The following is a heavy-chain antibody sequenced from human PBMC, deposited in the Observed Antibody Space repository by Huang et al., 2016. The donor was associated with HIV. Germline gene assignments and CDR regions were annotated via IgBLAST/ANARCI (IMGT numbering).Heavy chain of an antibody. J-gene: IGHJ5*02. CDR3: AREECSNCGFDP. D-gene: IGHD7-27*01. CDR1: GYTFTNRF. Sequence: QVQLVQSGAELKQPGASVKVSCKTSGYTFTNRFLHWVRLAPGQGPEWRGWIKPRSGDTSYAEKSHGRVIMTSDTSTKTVHLELNRLQSDDTAVYYCAREECSNCGFDPWGQGTLVTVSS. V-gene: IGHV1-2*02. CDR2: IKPRSGDT.